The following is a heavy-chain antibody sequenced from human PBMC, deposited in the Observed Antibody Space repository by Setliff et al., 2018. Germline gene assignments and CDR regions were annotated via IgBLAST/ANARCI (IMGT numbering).Heavy chain of an antibody. CDR2: IIPVFGTA. D-gene: IGHD3-3*01. CDR1: GGTFSSYA. Sequence: ASVKVSCKASGGTFSSYAISWVRQAPGQGFEWMGGIIPVFGTADYAQKFQGRVTITADESTTTFYMEVSSLRSDDTAVYYCAGEFYSFWSGYYDYWGQGTPVTVSS. CDR3: AGEFYSFWSGYYDY. V-gene: IGHV1-69*13. J-gene: IGHJ4*02.